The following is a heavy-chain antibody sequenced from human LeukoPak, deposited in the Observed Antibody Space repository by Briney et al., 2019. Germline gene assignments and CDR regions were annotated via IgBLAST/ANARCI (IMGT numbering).Heavy chain of an antibody. CDR3: ARGCQYQLLYYYYYYYTDV. D-gene: IGHD2-2*01. CDR2: ISSSGSTI. V-gene: IGHV3-11*01. CDR1: GFTFSDYY. Sequence: GGSLRLSCAASGFTFSDYYMSWIRQAPGKGLEWVSYISSSGSTIYYADSVKGRFTISRDNAKNSLYLQMNSLRAEDTAVYYCARGCQYQLLYYYYYYYTDVWGKGTTVTISS. J-gene: IGHJ6*03.